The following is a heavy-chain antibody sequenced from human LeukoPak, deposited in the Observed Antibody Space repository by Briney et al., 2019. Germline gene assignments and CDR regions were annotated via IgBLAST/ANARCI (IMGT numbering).Heavy chain of an antibody. Sequence: GSLRLSCAASGFTFNRYWMSWVRQAPGKGLEWVANIKQDGSEKYYVDSVKGRFTISRDNAKNSLYLQMNSLRAEDTAVYYCARESGEFGLGYQLDPWGQGTLVSVSS. CDR1: GFTFNRYW. CDR2: IKQDGSEK. CDR3: ARESGEFGLGYQLDP. J-gene: IGHJ5*02. V-gene: IGHV3-7*03. D-gene: IGHD2-2*01.